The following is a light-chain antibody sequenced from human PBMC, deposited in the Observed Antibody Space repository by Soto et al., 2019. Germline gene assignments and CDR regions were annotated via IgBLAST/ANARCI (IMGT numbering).Light chain of an antibody. Sequence: QSVLTQPPSASGTPGQRVTISCSGSSSNIGSNYVYWYQQLPGTAPKLLIYSNNQRPSGVPDRFSGSKSGTSASLAISGLRSEDEADYYCAAWDDSLNYVFGTGTKLTVL. J-gene: IGLJ1*01. V-gene: IGLV1-47*02. CDR2: SNN. CDR3: AAWDDSLNYV. CDR1: SSNIGSNY.